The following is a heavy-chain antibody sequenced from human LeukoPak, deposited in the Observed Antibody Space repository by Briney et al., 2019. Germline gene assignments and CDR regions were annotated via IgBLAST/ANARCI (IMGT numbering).Heavy chain of an antibody. Sequence: GGSLRLSCVGSGFTFSSNWMHWVRQAPGKGLVWVSRINEDGSTTNYADSVKGRSTIFRDNAKNTLYLQMNSLRAEDTAVYYCVRDLGGRSGHWGQGTLVTVSS. J-gene: IGHJ4*02. D-gene: IGHD1-26*01. CDR1: GFTFSSNW. CDR3: VRDLGGRSGH. CDR2: INEDGSTT. V-gene: IGHV3-74*01.